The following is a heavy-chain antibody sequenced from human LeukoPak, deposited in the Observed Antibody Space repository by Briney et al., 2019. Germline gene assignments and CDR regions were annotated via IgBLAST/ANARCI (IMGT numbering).Heavy chain of an antibody. D-gene: IGHD3-16*01. CDR1: GLTFSSYA. V-gene: IGHV3-23*01. CDR2: ISGSGGST. J-gene: IGHJ4*02. CDR3: AKHYDYVWGSLDY. Sequence: PGGSLRLPCAASGLTFSSYAMSWVRQAPGKGLAWVSAISGSGGSTYYADSVKGRFTISRDNSKNTLYLQMNSLRAEDTAVYYCAKHYDYVWGSLDYWGQGTLVTVSS.